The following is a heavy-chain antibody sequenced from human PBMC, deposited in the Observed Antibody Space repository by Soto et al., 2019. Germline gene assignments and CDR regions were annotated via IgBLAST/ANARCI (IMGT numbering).Heavy chain of an antibody. Sequence: SETLSLTCTVSGGSINNYYWSWIRQPPGKGLEWIGYIFYTGGANYNPSLKSRVTLSVDTSKNQFSLKLSSVTAADTAVYYCALKGEIVVVVEPRYFDYWGQGTLVTVSS. CDR1: GGSINNYY. CDR2: IFYTGGA. CDR3: ALKGEIVVVVEPRYFDY. D-gene: IGHD2-15*01. J-gene: IGHJ4*02. V-gene: IGHV4-59*08.